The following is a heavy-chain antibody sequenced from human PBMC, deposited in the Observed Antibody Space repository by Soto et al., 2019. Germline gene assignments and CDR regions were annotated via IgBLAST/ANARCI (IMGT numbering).Heavy chain of an antibody. CDR3: AKDPHWAIISPTHDY. CDR2: IRERGGTN. Sequence: GSLRLTCVAYGFTITFITSAISWVRQAPGKGQQSVSTIRERGGTNHYANSVNVRFTISQATSMNMMDLPTNNLRAEATARNYCAKDPHWAIISPTHDYWGHGTLVTVS. D-gene: IGHD2-2*01. J-gene: IGHJ4*01. CDR1: GFTITFITSA. V-gene: IGHV3-23*01.